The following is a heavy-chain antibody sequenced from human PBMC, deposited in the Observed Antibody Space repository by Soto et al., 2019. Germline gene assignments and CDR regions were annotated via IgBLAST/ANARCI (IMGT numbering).Heavy chain of an antibody. CDR2: IYYSGRT. CDR1: GGSISSYY. D-gene: IGHD3-10*01. V-gene: IGHV4-59*01. Sequence: QVQLQESGPGLVKPSETLSLTCTVSGGSISSYYWSWIRQPPGKGLEWIGYIYYSGRTNYNPSLKSRVTISVDTSENQFSLKLSSVTAADTAVYYCARDHPGSSHFDYWGQGTLVTVSS. CDR3: ARDHPGSSHFDY. J-gene: IGHJ4*02.